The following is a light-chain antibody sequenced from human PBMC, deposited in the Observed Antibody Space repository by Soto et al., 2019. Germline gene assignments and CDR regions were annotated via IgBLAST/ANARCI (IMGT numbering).Light chain of an antibody. J-gene: IGLJ3*02. CDR1: TSDVGRYNY. CDR3: NSYTTGTTWV. V-gene: IGLV2-14*01. Sequence: QSVLTQPASVSGSPGQSITISCTGTTSDVGRYNYVSWHQQHPGKAPKLLIFDVSNRPSGVSDRFSGSKSGNTASLTISGLQAEDEADYYCNSYTTGTTWVXGGGTKLTVL. CDR2: DVS.